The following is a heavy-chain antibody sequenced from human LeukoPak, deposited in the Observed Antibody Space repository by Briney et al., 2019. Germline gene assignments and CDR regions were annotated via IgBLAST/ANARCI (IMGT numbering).Heavy chain of an antibody. Sequence: GGSLRLSCAASGFTFRSYGMHWVRQAPGKGLEWVAVIWYDGSNKYYADSVKGRFTISRDNSKNTLYLQMNSLRAEDTAVYYCARDLGITMVRGVPNWFDPWGQGTLGTVSS. V-gene: IGHV3-33*01. CDR1: GFTFRSYG. J-gene: IGHJ5*02. CDR3: ARDLGITMVRGVPNWFDP. D-gene: IGHD3-10*01. CDR2: IWYDGSNK.